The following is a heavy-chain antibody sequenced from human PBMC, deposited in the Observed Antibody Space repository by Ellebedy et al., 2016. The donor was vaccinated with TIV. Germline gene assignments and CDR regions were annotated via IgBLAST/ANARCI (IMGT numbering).Heavy chain of an antibody. V-gene: IGHV4-61*08. CDR2: ILYSGGT. D-gene: IGHD3-22*01. CDR3: ARDSPAYYNSRGLDS. Sequence: SETLSLTCTVSGDFVTSGAYYWTWIRQPPGKGLEWIGYILYSGGTNYNPSLMSRVTISVDTSKNQFSLNLSSVTAADTAVYYCARDSPAYYNSRGLDSWGRGIPVTVSS. J-gene: IGHJ4*02. CDR1: GDFVTSGAYY.